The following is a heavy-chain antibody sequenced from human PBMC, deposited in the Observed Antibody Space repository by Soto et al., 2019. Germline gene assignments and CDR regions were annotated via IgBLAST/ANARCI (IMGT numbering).Heavy chain of an antibody. V-gene: IGHV3-21*01. Sequence: GGSLRLSCAASGFTFSSYSMNWVRQAPGKGLGWVSSISSSSSYIYYADSVKGRFTISRDNAKNSLYLQMNSLRAEDTAVYYCARAERYDFWSGHYTGYYGMDVWGQGTTVTVSS. CDR3: ARAERYDFWSGHYTGYYGMDV. CDR1: GFTFSSYS. CDR2: ISSSSSYI. J-gene: IGHJ6*02. D-gene: IGHD3-3*01.